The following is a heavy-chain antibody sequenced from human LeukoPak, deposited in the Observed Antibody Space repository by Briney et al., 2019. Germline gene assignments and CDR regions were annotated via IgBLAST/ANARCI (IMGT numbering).Heavy chain of an antibody. CDR3: ARGLTRSDY. J-gene: IGHJ4*02. Sequence: GGSLRLSCAASGFTFSSYWMSWVRQSPGKGLEWVANIKEDGSQKYYVDSVKVRFTISRDNAKNSLYLQMNSLRGEDTAVYYCARGLTRSDYWGQGTLVTVSS. V-gene: IGHV3-7*04. CDR2: IKEDGSQK. CDR1: GFTFSSYW.